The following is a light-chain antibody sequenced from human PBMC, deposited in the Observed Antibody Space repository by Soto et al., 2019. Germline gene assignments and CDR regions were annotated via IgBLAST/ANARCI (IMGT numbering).Light chain of an antibody. CDR1: QSIGTN. V-gene: IGKV3-15*01. J-gene: IGKJ4*01. CDR2: KTS. CDR3: QQYAGWPLT. Sequence: EVVMRQSPATVSVSPGERTSLSCRASQSIGTNLGWYQQKPGQAPRLLISKTSTRATGVPARFSGSGSGTEFTLTISSLQSEDIAVYYCQQYAGWPLTFGGGTKV.